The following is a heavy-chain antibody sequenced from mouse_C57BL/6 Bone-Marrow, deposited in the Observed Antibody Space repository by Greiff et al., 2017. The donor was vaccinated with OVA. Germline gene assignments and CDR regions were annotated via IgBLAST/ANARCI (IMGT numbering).Heavy chain of an antibody. J-gene: IGHJ4*01. CDR1: GFTFSSYG. D-gene: IGHD1-1*01. V-gene: IGHV5-6*01. CDR2: ISSGGSYT. Sequence: EVQGVESGGDLVKPGGSLKLSCAASGFTFSSYGMSWVRQTPDKRLEWVATISSGGSYTYYPDSVKGRFTISRDNAKNTLYLQMSSLKSEDTAMYYCARHLTTVVAFYAMDYWGQGTSVTVSS. CDR3: ARHLTTVVAFYAMDY.